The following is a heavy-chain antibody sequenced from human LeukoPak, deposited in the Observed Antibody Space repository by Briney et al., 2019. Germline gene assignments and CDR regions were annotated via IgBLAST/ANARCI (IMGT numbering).Heavy chain of an antibody. D-gene: IGHD4-17*01. J-gene: IGHJ4*02. V-gene: IGHV3-9*01. CDR3: AKDTSYGDYGY. CDR1: GFTFDDYA. Sequence: GGSLRLSCAASGFTFDDYAMPWVRQAPGKGLGWVSGISWNSGSIGYADSVKGRFTISRDNAKNSLYLQMNSLRAEDTALYYCAKDTSYGDYGYWGQGTLVTVSS. CDR2: ISWNSGSI.